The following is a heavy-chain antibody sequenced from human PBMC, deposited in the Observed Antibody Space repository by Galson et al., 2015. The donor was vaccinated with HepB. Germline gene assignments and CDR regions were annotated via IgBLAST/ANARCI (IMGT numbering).Heavy chain of an antibody. CDR1: GDSVTSNSAV. CDR3: AYGSDV. V-gene: IGHV6-1*01. Sequence: CAISGDSVTSNSAVWNWIRQSPSRGLKWLGRTYFRSQWRIDYSVSVKSRITMNADTSQNQFSLHLNSMTPEDTAVYYCAYGSDVWGQGTTVIVSS. J-gene: IGHJ6*02. CDR2: TYFRSQWRI.